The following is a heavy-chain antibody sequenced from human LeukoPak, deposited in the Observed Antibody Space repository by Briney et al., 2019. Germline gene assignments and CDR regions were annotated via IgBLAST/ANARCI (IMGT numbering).Heavy chain of an antibody. CDR1: GFTFSSYA. Sequence: GRSLRLSCAASGFTFSSYAMHWVRQAPGKGLEWVAVISYDGSNKYYADSVKGRFTISRDNSKNTLYLQMNSLRAEDTAVYYCARVVKGDSYGYGMDVWGQGTTVTVSS. CDR2: ISYDGSNK. V-gene: IGHV3-30-3*01. CDR3: ARVVKGDSYGYGMDV. D-gene: IGHD5-18*01. J-gene: IGHJ6*02.